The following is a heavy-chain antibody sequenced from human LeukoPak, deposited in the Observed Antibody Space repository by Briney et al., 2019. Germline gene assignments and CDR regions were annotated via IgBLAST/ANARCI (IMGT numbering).Heavy chain of an antibody. J-gene: IGHJ4*02. CDR3: AKDPVLHSSGWYAPLDY. CDR1: AFTFSSYA. Sequence: SCAASAFTFSSYAMSWLRQAQGKGLEGLSAVSGSGGSTYYADSVKGRFTISRDNSKNTLYLQMNSLRAEDTAVYYCAKDPVLHSSGWYAPLDYWGQGTLVTVSS. CDR2: VSGSGGST. V-gene: IGHV3-23*01. D-gene: IGHD6-19*01.